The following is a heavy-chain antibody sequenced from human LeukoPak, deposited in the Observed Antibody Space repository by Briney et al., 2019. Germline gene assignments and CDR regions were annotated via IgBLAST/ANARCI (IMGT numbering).Heavy chain of an antibody. CDR3: ARQYTSGWFDY. D-gene: IGHD6-19*01. Sequence: PSETLSLTCTVSGDSINSRSYYWDWIRQPPGKGLEWIGNLYYGGNTHYNPSLKSRVTISVDTSKNQFSVKLSSVTAADTSVYYCARQYTSGWFDYWGQGTLVTVSS. CDR1: GDSINSRSYY. V-gene: IGHV4-39*01. CDR2: LYYGGNT. J-gene: IGHJ4*02.